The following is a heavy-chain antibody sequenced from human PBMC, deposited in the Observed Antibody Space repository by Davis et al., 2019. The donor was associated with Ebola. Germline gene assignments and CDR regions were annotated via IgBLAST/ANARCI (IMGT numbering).Heavy chain of an antibody. V-gene: IGHV3-9*01. Sequence: SLKISCAASGFTFDDYAMHWVRQAPGKGLEWVSGISWNSGSIGYADSVKGRFTISRDNAKNSLYLQMNSLRAEDTAVYYCAKDRLPREYCSGGSCYSAIDYWGQGTLVTVSS. CDR2: ISWNSGSI. J-gene: IGHJ4*02. D-gene: IGHD2-15*01. CDR3: AKDRLPREYCSGGSCYSAIDY. CDR1: GFTFDDYA.